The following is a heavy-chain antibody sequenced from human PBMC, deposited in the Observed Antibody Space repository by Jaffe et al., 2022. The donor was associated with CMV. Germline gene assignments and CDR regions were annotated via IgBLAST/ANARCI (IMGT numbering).Heavy chain of an antibody. Sequence: QVELVQSGAEVRRPGASVKVSCKTSGFIFTDYGISWVRQAPGQGLEWMGWISTYTGHTDYAQKFQGRVTMTADTSTATAYMEVRGLRHDDTAMYYCARWTQLEGGGLWGQGTPVTVSS. D-gene: IGHD1-1*01. V-gene: IGHV1-18*01. CDR3: ARWTQLEGGGL. CDR2: ISTYTGHT. J-gene: IGHJ4*02. CDR1: GFIFTDYG.